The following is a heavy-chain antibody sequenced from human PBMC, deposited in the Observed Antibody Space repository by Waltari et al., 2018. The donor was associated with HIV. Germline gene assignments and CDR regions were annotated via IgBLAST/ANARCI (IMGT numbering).Heavy chain of an antibody. Sequence: EVQLVESGGGLVQPGGSLRLSCAASEFTFSDYWMHWVRQGPGKGRVWVSRMNGDGSSTSYASSVKGRFTISRDNAKNTLYLQMYSRRAEDTAVYYCARPRGYNYGYTGFDSWGRGTLVTVSS. V-gene: IGHV3-74*01. D-gene: IGHD5-18*01. CDR1: EFTFSDYW. CDR2: MNGDGSST. CDR3: ARPRGYNYGYTGFDS. J-gene: IGHJ4*02.